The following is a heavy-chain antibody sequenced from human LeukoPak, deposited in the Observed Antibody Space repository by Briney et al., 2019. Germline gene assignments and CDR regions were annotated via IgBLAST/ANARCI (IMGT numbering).Heavy chain of an antibody. CDR2: IYHSGST. D-gene: IGHD3-22*01. V-gene: IGHV4-38-2*02. CDR1: GYSISSGYY. J-gene: IGHJ6*03. Sequence: SETLSLTCTVSGYSISSGYYWGWIRQPPGKGLEWIGSIYHSGSTYYNPSLKSRVTISVDTSKNQFSLKLSSVTAADTAVYYCARDGDSSGYLPGYYYYYYMDVWGKGTTVTVSS. CDR3: ARDGDSSGYLPGYYYYYYMDV.